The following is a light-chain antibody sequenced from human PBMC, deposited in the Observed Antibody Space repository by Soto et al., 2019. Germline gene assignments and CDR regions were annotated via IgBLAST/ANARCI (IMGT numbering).Light chain of an antibody. J-gene: IGKJ1*01. CDR1: QSISSW. CDR2: KAS. CDR3: QQCNSYPPR. V-gene: IGKV1-5*03. Sequence: DIQMTQSPSTLSASVGDRVTITCRASQSISSWLAWYQQKPGKAPKVLIYKASNLQSGVPSRFSGSGSGTDFTLTISSLQPDDFATYYCQQCNSYPPRFGQGTTVDIK.